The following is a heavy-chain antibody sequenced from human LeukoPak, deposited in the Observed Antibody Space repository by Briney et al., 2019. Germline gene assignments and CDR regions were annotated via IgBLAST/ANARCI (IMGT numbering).Heavy chain of an antibody. V-gene: IGHV1-69*06. CDR2: IIPIFGTA. CDR3: ARDSLPRSLIYYYYGMDV. D-gene: IGHD3-16*02. Sequence: GASVKVSCKASGGTLSSYAISWVRQAPGQGLEWMGGIIPIFGTANYAQKFQGRVTITADKSTSTAYMELSSLRSEDTAVYYCARDSLPRSLIYYYYGMDVWDKGTTVTVSS. J-gene: IGHJ6*04. CDR1: GGTLSSYA.